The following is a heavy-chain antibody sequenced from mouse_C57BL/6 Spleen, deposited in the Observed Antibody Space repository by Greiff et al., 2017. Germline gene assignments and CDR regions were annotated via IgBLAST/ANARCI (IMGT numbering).Heavy chain of an antibody. J-gene: IGHJ3*01. CDR3: ERGAQATSWFTY. D-gene: IGHD3-2*02. CDR2: IDPNSGGT. V-gene: IGHV1-72*01. Sequence: QVQLKQPGAELVKPGASVKLSCKASGYTFTSYWMHWVKQRPGRGLEWSGRIDPNSGGTKYNEKFKSKATLTVDKPSSTAYMLLSSLTSEDSAVFDCERGAQATSWFTYWSQGTLVTVSA. CDR1: GYTFTSYW.